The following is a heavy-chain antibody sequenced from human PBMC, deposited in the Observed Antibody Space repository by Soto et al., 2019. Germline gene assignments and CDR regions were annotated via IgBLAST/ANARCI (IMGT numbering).Heavy chain of an antibody. V-gene: IGHV1-18*04. CDR3: ARDRYCSSTSCYDPYFDY. D-gene: IGHD2-2*01. CDR2: ISAYNGNT. J-gene: IGHJ4*02. CDR1: GYTFTSYG. Sequence: GASVKVSCKASGYTFTSYGISWVRQAPGQGLEWMGWISAYNGNTNYAQKLQGRVTMTTDTSTSTAYMELRSLRSDDTAVYYCARDRYCSSTSCYDPYFDYWGQGTLVTVSS.